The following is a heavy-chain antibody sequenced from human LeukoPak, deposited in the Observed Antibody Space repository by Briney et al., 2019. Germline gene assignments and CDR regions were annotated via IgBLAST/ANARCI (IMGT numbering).Heavy chain of an antibody. D-gene: IGHD2-8*01. CDR3: ARDPRSSMRYYGMDV. CDR1: GYTFTSYY. J-gene: IGHJ6*02. CDR2: INPSGGST. V-gene: IGHV1-46*01. Sequence: GASVKVSCKASGYTFTSYYMHWVRQAPGQGLEWMGIINPSGGSTSYAQKFQGRVTMTRDTSISTAYMELSRLRSDDTAVYYCARDPRSSMRYYGMDVWGQGTTVTVSS.